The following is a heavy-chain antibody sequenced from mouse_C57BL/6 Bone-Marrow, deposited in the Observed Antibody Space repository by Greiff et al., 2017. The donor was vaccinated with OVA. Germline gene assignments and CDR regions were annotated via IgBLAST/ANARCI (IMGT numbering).Heavy chain of an antibody. CDR1: GFNIKDDY. J-gene: IGHJ2*01. CDR2: IDPENGDT. D-gene: IGHD4-1*01. V-gene: IGHV14-4*01. Sequence: VQLQQSGAELVRPGASVKLSCTASGFNIKDDYMHWVKQRPEQGLEWIGWIDPENGDTEYASKFQGKATITADTSSTTAYLQLSSLTSEDTAVYSCTTNWDLDYWGQGTTLTVSS. CDR3: TTNWDLDY.